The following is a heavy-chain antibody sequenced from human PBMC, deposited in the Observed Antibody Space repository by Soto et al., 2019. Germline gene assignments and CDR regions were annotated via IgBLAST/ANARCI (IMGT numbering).Heavy chain of an antibody. Sequence: GGSLRLSCAASGFTFSSYSMNWVRQAPGKGLEWVSSISSSSSYIYYADSVKGRFTISRDNAKNSLYLQMNSLRAEDTAVYYCARDYVEVSQLVPLDYWGQGTLVTVAS. J-gene: IGHJ4*02. CDR1: GFTFSSYS. CDR3: ARDYVEVSQLVPLDY. V-gene: IGHV3-21*01. D-gene: IGHD6-13*01. CDR2: ISSSSSYI.